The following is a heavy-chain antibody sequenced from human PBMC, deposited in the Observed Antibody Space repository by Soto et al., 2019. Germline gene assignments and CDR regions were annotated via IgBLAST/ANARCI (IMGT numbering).Heavy chain of an antibody. CDR2: ISYEGSNK. V-gene: IGHV3-30*03. Sequence: GGSLSLSCAASGFTFSSYGMHWVRQSPGKGLEWVAVISYEGSNKYYADSVKGRFTISRDNSKNTLYLQMNSLRAEDTAVYYSPTLPIASSDSSGYSFDIQGQQTMV. D-gene: IGHD3-22*01. CDR3: PTLPIASSDSSGYSFDI. CDR1: GFTFSSYG. J-gene: IGHJ3*02.